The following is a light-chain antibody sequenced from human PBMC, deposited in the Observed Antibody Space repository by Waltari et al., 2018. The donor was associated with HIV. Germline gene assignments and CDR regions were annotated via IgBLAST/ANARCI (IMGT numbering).Light chain of an antibody. V-gene: IGKV1-5*03. CDR2: KAS. CDR1: QTISNW. Sequence: DIQMTQSPSTLSASVGDRVTITCRASQTISNWLAWYQQKPGKAPKLLIYKASSLKSGVPSRFSGSGSGTEFTLSISSLQPDDFATYYGQQYNTYWTFGQGTKVEI. J-gene: IGKJ1*01. CDR3: QQYNTYWT.